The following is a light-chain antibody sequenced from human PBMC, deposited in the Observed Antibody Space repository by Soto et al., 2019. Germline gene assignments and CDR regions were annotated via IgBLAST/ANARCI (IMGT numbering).Light chain of an antibody. CDR2: EVY. V-gene: IGLV2-8*01. J-gene: IGLJ1*01. CDR1: NNDVGRYNH. Sequence: QSVLTQPPSASGSPGQSVTISCTGSNNDVGRYNHVSWYQQHPGKAPKLLIYEVYKRPSGVPDRFSGSKSDNTASLTVSGLQTEDGADYYCSSYAGSSNVFGTGTKVTVL. CDR3: SSYAGSSNV.